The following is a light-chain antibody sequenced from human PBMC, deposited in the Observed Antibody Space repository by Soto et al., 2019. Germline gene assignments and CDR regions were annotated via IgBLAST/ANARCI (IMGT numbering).Light chain of an antibody. Sequence: QSVLTQPPSVSAAPGQKVTISCSGSSSNIGNNYVSWYQHLPGTAPKLLISDNSERPSGIPDRFSGSKSGTSATLAITGLQTGDEADYFCGTWDSSLSAVVFGGGTKATVL. CDR1: SSNIGNNY. CDR3: GTWDSSLSAVV. V-gene: IGLV1-51*01. CDR2: DNS. J-gene: IGLJ2*01.